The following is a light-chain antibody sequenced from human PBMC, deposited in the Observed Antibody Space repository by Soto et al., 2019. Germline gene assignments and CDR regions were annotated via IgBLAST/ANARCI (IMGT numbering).Light chain of an antibody. CDR2: GAS. Sequence: EIVLTQSPGTLSLSPGERATLSCRASQSVSNNYLAWYQQKPGQAPRLLIYGASTRATGIPARFSGSGSGTDFTLTISRLEPEDFAVYYCQQHGTSPITFGQGTRLEI. CDR3: QQHGTSPIT. J-gene: IGKJ5*01. V-gene: IGKV3-20*01. CDR1: QSVSNNY.